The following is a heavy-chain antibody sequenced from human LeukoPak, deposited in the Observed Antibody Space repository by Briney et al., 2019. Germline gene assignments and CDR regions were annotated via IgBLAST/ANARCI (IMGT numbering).Heavy chain of an antibody. D-gene: IGHD6-19*01. CDR2: MNPNSGNT. V-gene: IGHV1-8*01. Sequence: EASVKVSCTASGYTFTSYDINWVRQATGQGLEWMGCMNPNSGNTGYAQKFQGRVTMTRNTSISTAYMELSSLRSEDTAVYYCARGREWLGRNDAFDIWGQGTMVTVSP. CDR3: ARGREWLGRNDAFDI. CDR1: GYTFTSYD. J-gene: IGHJ3*02.